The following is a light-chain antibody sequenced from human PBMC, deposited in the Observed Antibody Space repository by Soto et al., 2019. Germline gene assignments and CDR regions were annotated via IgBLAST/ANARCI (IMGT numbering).Light chain of an antibody. CDR1: QSVSSN. CDR2: GAS. Sequence: EIVMTQSPATLSVSPGERITLSCRASQSVSSNLAWYQQKPGQAPRLLIYGASTRATGFPARFSGSGSGTEFTLTISALQSEDFAVYYCQQYNNWPLTFGQGTKVEIK. CDR3: QQYNNWPLT. J-gene: IGKJ1*01. V-gene: IGKV3-15*01.